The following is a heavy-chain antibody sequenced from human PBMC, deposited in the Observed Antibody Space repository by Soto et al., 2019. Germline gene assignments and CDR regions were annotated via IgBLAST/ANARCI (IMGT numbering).Heavy chain of an antibody. CDR3: ARELGVATAAFDI. V-gene: IGHV3-7*01. D-gene: IGHD5-12*01. CDR1: GFTFSSDW. Sequence: GSLRLSCAASGFTFSSDWMSWVRQAPGKGLEWVANIKQDGSEKYYVDSVKGRFTISRDNAKNSLYLQMNSLRAEDTAVYYCARELGVATAAFDIWGQGTMVTVSS. CDR2: IKQDGSEK. J-gene: IGHJ3*02.